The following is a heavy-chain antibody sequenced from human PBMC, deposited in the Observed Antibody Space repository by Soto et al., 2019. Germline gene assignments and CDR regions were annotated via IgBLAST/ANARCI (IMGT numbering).Heavy chain of an antibody. CDR1: GFTFSNAW. D-gene: IGHD2-2*01. J-gene: IGHJ6*02. CDR3: TTGQSYCSSTSCYYYYGMDV. V-gene: IGHV3-15*07. CDR2: IKSKTDGGTT. Sequence: GGSLRLSCAASGFTFSNAWMNWVRQAPGKGLEWVGRIKSKTDGGTTDYAAPVKGRFTISRDDSKNTLYLQMNSLKTEDTAVYYCTTGQSYCSSTSCYYYYGMDVWGQGTTVTVSS.